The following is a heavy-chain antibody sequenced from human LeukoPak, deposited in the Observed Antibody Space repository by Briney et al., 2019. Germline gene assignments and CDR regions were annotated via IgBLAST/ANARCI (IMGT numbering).Heavy chain of an antibody. CDR3: GKGLAYTYPYSGNMDV. D-gene: IGHD5-18*01. CDR1: GFTFSRYG. J-gene: IGHJ6*03. V-gene: IGHV3-30*18. CDR2: ISRDGSQK. Sequence: GGSLRLSCEASGFTFSRYGMHWIRQAPGKGLEWVAVISRDGSQKYYGDSVKGRFTVSRDNSENTVSLQLNSLRVEDTAVYYCGKGLAYTYPYSGNMDVWGKGTTVTISS.